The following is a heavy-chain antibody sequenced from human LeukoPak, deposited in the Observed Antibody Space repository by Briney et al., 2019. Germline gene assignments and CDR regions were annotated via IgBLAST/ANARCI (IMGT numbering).Heavy chain of an antibody. D-gene: IGHD3-3*01. CDR3: ARVHYDFWSGDGDY. CDR1: GGTFSIYA. Sequence: GASVKVSRKASGGTFSIYAISWVRQAPGQGLEWMGGIIPIFGTANYAQKFQGRVTITADESTSTAYMELSSLRSEDTAVYYCARVHYDFWSGDGDYWGQGTLVTVSS. CDR2: IIPIFGTA. V-gene: IGHV1-69*13. J-gene: IGHJ4*02.